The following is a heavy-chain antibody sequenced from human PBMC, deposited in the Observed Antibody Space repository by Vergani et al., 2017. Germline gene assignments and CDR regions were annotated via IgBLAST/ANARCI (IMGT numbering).Heavy chain of an antibody. D-gene: IGHD1-1*01. V-gene: IGHV3-11*04. CDR1: GFKFSDHY. J-gene: IGHJ6*02. CDR2: ISPGASTV. CDR3: AKNPGISTTRHYYARDV. Sequence: LEESGGGSVKPGGSLRLSCAASGFKFSDHYMSWIRQAPGKGLEWVSHISPGASTVSYTDSVTGRFTVSRDNDNNSLTLDMTTLRGEDTAVYYCAKNPGISTTRHYYARDVWCQGTTVTVSS.